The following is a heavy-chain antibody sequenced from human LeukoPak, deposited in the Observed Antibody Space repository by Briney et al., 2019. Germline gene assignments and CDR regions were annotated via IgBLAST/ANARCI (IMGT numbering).Heavy chain of an antibody. Sequence: GASVKVSCKASGGTFSSYAISWVRQAPGQGLEWMGGIIPIFGTANYAQKFQGRVTITADESTSTAYMELSSLRSEDTAVYYCARDPTRLDSGDNWFDPWGQGTLVTVSS. V-gene: IGHV1-69*13. CDR2: IIPIFGTA. CDR3: ARDPTRLDSGDNWFDP. D-gene: IGHD3-22*01. CDR1: GGTFSSYA. J-gene: IGHJ5*02.